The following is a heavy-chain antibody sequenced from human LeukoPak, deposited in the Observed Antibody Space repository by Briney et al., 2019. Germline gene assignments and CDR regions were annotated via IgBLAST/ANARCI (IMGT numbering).Heavy chain of an antibody. J-gene: IGHJ4*02. Sequence: SQTLSLTCTVSGGSISTGGYYWSWIRQNPGKGLEWIGYNYHSGSTRFNPSLKSRVSISVDTAKNQFSLTLTSVTAADTAVYYCAIEEEYGNFDYWGQGTLVTVSS. D-gene: IGHD2/OR15-2a*01. CDR2: NYHSGST. V-gene: IGHV4-31*03. CDR1: GGSISTGGYY. CDR3: AIEEEYGNFDY.